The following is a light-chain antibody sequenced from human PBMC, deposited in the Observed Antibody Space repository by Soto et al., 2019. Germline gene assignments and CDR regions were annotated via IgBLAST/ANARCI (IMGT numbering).Light chain of an antibody. CDR3: YSADSSSNHTFV. J-gene: IGLJ1*01. V-gene: IGLV3-10*01. CDR2: EDS. Sequence: SYELTQPPSVSVSPGQTARITCSGDALPKKYAYWYQQKSGQAPVLVIYEDSKRPSGIPERFSGSSSGTVTTLTISGAQVEDEADYYCYSADSSSNHTFVFGTGTKLTVL. CDR1: ALPKKY.